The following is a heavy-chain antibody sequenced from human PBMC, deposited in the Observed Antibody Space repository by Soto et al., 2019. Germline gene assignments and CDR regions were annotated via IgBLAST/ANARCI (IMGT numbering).Heavy chain of an antibody. CDR3: AKDSSARSGCVDY. CDR2: ISWNSGSI. CDR1: GFTFDDYA. D-gene: IGHD6-19*01. V-gene: IGHV3-9*01. J-gene: IGHJ4*02. Sequence: PGGSLRLSCAASGFTFDDYAMHWVRQAPGKGLEWVSGISWNSGSIGYADSVKGRFTISRDNAKNSLYLQMNSLRAEDTALYYCAKDSSARSGCVDYWGQGTLVPVSS.